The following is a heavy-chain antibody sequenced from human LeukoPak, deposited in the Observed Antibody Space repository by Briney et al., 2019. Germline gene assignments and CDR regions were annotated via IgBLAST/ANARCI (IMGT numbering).Heavy chain of an antibody. J-gene: IGHJ4*02. CDR1: GFTFSSYD. Sequence: GGSLRLSCAASGFTFSSYDMHWVRQATGKGLEWVSAIGTAGDTYYPGSVKGRFTISRENAKNSLYLQMNSLRAGDTAVYYCVRSGWYEGFDYWGQGTLVTVSS. V-gene: IGHV3-13*01. CDR2: IGTAGDT. CDR3: VRSGWYEGFDY. D-gene: IGHD6-19*01.